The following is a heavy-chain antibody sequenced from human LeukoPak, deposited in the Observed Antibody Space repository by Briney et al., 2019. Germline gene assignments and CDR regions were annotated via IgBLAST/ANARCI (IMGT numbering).Heavy chain of an antibody. Sequence: ASVKVSCKASGYTFTSYAMHWVRQAPGQRLEWMGRINAGNGNTKYSQKFQGRVTITRGTSASTAYMELSSLRSEDTAVYYCAGSRTNLGYSYGYYGMDVWGQGTTVTVSS. CDR3: AGSRTNLGYSYGYYGMDV. CDR1: GYTFTSYA. CDR2: INAGNGNT. J-gene: IGHJ6*02. V-gene: IGHV1-3*01. D-gene: IGHD5-18*01.